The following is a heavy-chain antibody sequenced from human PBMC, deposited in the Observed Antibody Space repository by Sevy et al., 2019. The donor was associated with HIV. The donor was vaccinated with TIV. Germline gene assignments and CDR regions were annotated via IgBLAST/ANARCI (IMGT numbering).Heavy chain of an antibody. V-gene: IGHV4-59*01. CDR3: ARDAGYCGGDCYSLNY. CDR2: IYYSGST. D-gene: IGHD2-21*01. Sequence: SETLSLTCTVSGGSISSYYWSWIRQPPGKGLEWIGYIYYSGSTNYNPSLKCRVTISVDTSKNQFSLKLSSVTAADTAVYYCARDAGYCGGDCYSLNYWGQGTLVTVSS. CDR1: GGSISSYY. J-gene: IGHJ4*02.